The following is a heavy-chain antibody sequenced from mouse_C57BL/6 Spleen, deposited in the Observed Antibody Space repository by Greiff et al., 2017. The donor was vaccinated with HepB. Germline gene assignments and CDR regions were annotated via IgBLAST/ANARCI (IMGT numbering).Heavy chain of an antibody. Sequence: QVQLQQPGAELVKPGASVKMSCKASGYTFTSYWITWVKQRPGQGLEWIGDIYPGSGSTNYNEKFKSKATLTVDTSSSTAYMQLSSLTSEDSAVYYCARSRSIYYEYDGISYWYFDVWGTGTTVTVSS. D-gene: IGHD2-4*01. CDR3: ARSRSIYYEYDGISYWYFDV. CDR2: IYPGSGST. CDR1: GYTFTSYW. V-gene: IGHV1-55*01. J-gene: IGHJ1*03.